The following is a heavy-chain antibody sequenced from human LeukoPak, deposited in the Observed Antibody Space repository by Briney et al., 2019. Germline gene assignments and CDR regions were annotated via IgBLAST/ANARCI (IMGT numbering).Heavy chain of an antibody. CDR2: ISAYNGNT. D-gene: IGHD2-2*02. J-gene: IGHJ1*01. CDR3: ARGPRYCSSTSCYTGLEYFQH. CDR1: GYTFTSYG. Sequence: GASVTVSCKASGYTFTSYGISWVRQAPGQGLEWMGWISAYNGNTSYAQKLQGRVTMTTDTSTSTAYMELRSLRSDDTAVYYCARGPRYCSSTSCYTGLEYFQHWGQGTLVTVSS. V-gene: IGHV1-18*01.